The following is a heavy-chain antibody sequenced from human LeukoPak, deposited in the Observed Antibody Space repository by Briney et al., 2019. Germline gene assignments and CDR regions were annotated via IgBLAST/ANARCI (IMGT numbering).Heavy chain of an antibody. Sequence: PGGSLRLSCAASGFTFSDYYMSWIRQAPGKGLEWVSYITSSGSTIYHADSVKGRFTISRDNAKNTLYLQMNSLRAEDTAVYYCARVKAYGSGRGYGMDVWGQGTTVTVSS. CDR2: ITSSGSTI. J-gene: IGHJ6*02. CDR1: GFTFSDYY. CDR3: ARVKAYGSGRGYGMDV. D-gene: IGHD3-10*01. V-gene: IGHV3-11*01.